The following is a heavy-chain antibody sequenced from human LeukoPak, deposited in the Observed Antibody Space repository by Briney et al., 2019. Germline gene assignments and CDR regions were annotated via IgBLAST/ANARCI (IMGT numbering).Heavy chain of an antibody. J-gene: IGHJ4*02. D-gene: IGHD5-24*01. V-gene: IGHV3-48*04. CDR2: ISSGSDTI. CDR3: ARATRNGYDY. Sequence: PGGSLRLSCAASGFTFRIYGRNWVRQAPGKGPEWVSYISSGSDTIYYADSAKGRFTMSRDNAKNSLFLQMNSLRAEDTAVYYCARATRNGYDYWGQGTLVAVSS. CDR1: GFTFRIYG.